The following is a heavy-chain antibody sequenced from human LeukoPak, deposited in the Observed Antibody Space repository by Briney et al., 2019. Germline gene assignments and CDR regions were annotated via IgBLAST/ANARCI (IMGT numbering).Heavy chain of an antibody. CDR3: ARDMVQLELRPYYYYYMDV. Sequence: HPGGSLRLSCAASGFTFSSYWMSWVRQAPGKGLEWVANIKQDGSEKYYVDSVKGRFTISRDNAKNSLYLQMNSLRAEDTAVYYCARDMVQLELRPYYYYYMDVWGKGTTVTVSS. D-gene: IGHD1-1*01. V-gene: IGHV3-7*01. CDR2: IKQDGSEK. CDR1: GFTFSSYW. J-gene: IGHJ6*03.